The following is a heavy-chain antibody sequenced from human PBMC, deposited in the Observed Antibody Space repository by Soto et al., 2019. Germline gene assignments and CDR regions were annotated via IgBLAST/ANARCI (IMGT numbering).Heavy chain of an antibody. CDR3: ARDTGPLARYYFDF. J-gene: IGHJ4*02. V-gene: IGHV3-21*01. Sequence: EVQLVESGGGLVKPGESLRLSCAASGFTFSSYSMNWVRQAPGKGLEWVSSITSSSSYIFYADSVKGRFTISRDNAKNSLYLQMDSLRAEDTAVYYCARDTGPLARYYFDFWGQGILVTVSS. CDR2: ITSSSSYI. D-gene: IGHD1-1*01. CDR1: GFTFSSYS.